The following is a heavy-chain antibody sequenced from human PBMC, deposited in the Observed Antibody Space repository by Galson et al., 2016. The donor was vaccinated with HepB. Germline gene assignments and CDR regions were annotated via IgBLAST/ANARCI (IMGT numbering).Heavy chain of an antibody. CDR1: GFTFSRLW. J-gene: IGHJ4*02. CDR2: INSDGTTT. CDR3: ATVSGPLDY. Sequence: SCAASGFTFSRLWMHWVRQAPGKGLVWISRINSDGTTTTYADSVKGRFTISRDNAKNTLYLQMNSLRAEDTAFYYCATVSGPLDYWGQGTLVTVSS. V-gene: IGHV3-74*03. D-gene: IGHD3-16*01.